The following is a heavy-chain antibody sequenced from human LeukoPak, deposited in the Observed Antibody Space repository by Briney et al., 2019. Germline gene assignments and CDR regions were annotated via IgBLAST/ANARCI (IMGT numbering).Heavy chain of an antibody. V-gene: IGHV3-11*01. Sequence: GGCLRLSCAAAGFTFSDYYMSWIRQAPGKGLEWVSYISSSGSTIYYADSVKGRFPISRDNAKNSLYLQMNSLRAEDTALYYCAKDTRGSYDSSEGTFDYWGQGTLVTVSS. CDR1: GFTFSDYY. CDR3: AKDTRGSYDSSEGTFDY. CDR2: ISSSGSTI. D-gene: IGHD3-22*01. J-gene: IGHJ4*02.